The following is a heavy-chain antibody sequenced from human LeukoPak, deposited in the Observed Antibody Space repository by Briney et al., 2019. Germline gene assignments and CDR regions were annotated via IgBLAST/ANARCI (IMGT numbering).Heavy chain of an antibody. Sequence: GGSLRLSCSASGFIFSPYAMHWVRQAPGKGLQYVASISSDGRTIYYGNSVKGRFTVSRDNSKNTLYLQMSSLTVEDTAVYYCVKDRWVDVWAKGPRSPSP. CDR3: VKDRWVDV. CDR2: ISSDGRTI. D-gene: IGHD3-16*01. J-gene: IGHJ6*02. CDR1: GFIFSPYA. V-gene: IGHV3-64D*06.